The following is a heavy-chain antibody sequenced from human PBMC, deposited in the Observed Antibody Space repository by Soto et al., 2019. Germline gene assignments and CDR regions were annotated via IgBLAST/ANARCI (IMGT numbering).Heavy chain of an antibody. CDR2: TYYRSKWYN. Sequence: PSQNPSLTCAISGDSVSGNSAAWNWIRQSPSRGLEWLGRTYYRSKWYNDYAVSVKSRITVTPDTSKNQFSLHLNSVTPEDTAGDYCARKFPYDESSDSYVDYWGQGALVTVSS. V-gene: IGHV6-1*01. CDR1: GDSVSGNSAA. CDR3: ARKFPYDESSDSYVDY. J-gene: IGHJ4*02. D-gene: IGHD6-19*01.